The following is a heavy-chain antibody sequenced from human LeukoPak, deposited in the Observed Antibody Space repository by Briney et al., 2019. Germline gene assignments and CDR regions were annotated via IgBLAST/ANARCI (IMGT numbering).Heavy chain of an antibody. CDR3: AKVYGSGSYPLGM. V-gene: IGHV3-23*01. CDR1: GFTFSSYA. J-gene: IGHJ4*02. CDR2: ISGSGGST. Sequence: PGGSLRLSCAASGFTFSSYAMSWVRQAPGKGLEWVSAISGSGGSTYYADSVKGRFTISRDNSKNTLYLQMNSLRAEDTAVYYRAKVYGSGSYPLGMWGQGTLVTVSS. D-gene: IGHD3-10*01.